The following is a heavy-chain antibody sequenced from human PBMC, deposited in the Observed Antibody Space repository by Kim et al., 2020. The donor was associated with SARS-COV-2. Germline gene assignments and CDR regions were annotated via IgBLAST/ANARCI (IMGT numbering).Heavy chain of an antibody. V-gene: IGHV3-23*01. CDR1: GFTFSAYA. CDR2: ISGGGDST. CDR3: ARTGSPIGHMDV. Sequence: GGSLRLSCTVSGFTFSAYAMSWVRQAPGKGLEWVSTISGGGDSTYYADSVKGRFTISRDNSKNTLYLQMSSLRAADTAVYYCARTGSPIGHMDVWGKGTTVTVSS. J-gene: IGHJ6*03.